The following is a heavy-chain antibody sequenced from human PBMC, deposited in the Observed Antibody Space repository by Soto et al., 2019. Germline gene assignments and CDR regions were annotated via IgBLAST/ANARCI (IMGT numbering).Heavy chain of an antibody. Sequence: GGSLRLSCAASGFTFSSNGMHWVRQAPGKGLEWVAVISYDGSDKYYADSVKGRFTISRDNSKNTLYLQTNSLRAEDTAVYFFAKADYDVLTGQDYYGIDVWGQGTTVTVSS. CDR3: AKADYDVLTGQDYYGIDV. D-gene: IGHD3-9*01. V-gene: IGHV3-30*18. J-gene: IGHJ6*02. CDR2: ISYDGSDK. CDR1: GFTFSSNG.